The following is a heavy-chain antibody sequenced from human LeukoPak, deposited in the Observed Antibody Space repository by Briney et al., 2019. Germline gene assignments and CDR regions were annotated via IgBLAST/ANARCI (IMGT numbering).Heavy chain of an antibody. J-gene: IGHJ4*02. Sequence: GGSLRLSCAASGFTFSSYSMNWVRQAPGKGLEWVAVISYDGSNKYYADSVKGRFTISRDNSKNTLYLQMNSLRAEDTAVYYCAKSKGRGGDYFDYWGQGTLVTVSS. V-gene: IGHV3-30*18. CDR1: GFTFSSYS. CDR2: ISYDGSNK. CDR3: AKSKGRGGDYFDY. D-gene: IGHD3-16*01.